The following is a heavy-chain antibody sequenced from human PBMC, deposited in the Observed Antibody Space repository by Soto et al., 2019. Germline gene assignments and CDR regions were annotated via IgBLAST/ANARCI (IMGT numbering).Heavy chain of an antibody. Sequence: GGSLRFSCAVSGFTFSSYWMHWVRQAPGKGLVWVSRINSDGSSTSYADSVKGRFTISRDNAKNTLYLQMNSLRSEDTAVYYCARDGVAVAGSYYYYGMDVWGQGTTVTVSS. CDR3: ARDGVAVAGSYYYYGMDV. CDR1: GFTFSSYW. CDR2: INSDGSST. D-gene: IGHD6-19*01. J-gene: IGHJ6*02. V-gene: IGHV3-74*01.